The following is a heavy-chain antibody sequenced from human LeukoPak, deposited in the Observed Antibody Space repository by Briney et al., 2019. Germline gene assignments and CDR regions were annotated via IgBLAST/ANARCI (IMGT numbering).Heavy chain of an antibody. D-gene: IGHD3-10*01. CDR3: ATGPLGGSYLEYYFDY. V-gene: IGHV1-24*01. CDR2: FDPEDGET. J-gene: IGHJ4*02. Sequence: ASVKVSCKASGGTFSSYAISWVRQAPGKGLEWMGGFDPEDGETIYAQKFQGRVTMTEDTSTDTAYMELSSLRSEDTAVYYCATGPLGGSYLEYYFDYWGQGTLVTVSS. CDR1: GGTFSSYA.